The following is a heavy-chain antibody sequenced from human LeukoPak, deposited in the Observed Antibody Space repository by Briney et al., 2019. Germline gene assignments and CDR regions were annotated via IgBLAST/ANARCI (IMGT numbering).Heavy chain of an antibody. CDR2: ISGSGGST. CDR3: AKSPGPRKFDP. J-gene: IGHJ5*02. V-gene: IGHV3-23*01. CDR1: GFTFSSYA. Sequence: GGSLRLSCAASGFTFSSYAMSWVRQAPGKGLEWVSAISGSGGSTYYADSVKGRFTISRANSKNTLYLQMNSLGAEDTAVYYCAKSPGPRKFDPWGQGTLVTVSS.